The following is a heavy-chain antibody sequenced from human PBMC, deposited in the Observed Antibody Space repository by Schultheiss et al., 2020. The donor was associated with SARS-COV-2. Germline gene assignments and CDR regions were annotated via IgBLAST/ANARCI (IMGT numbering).Heavy chain of an antibody. J-gene: IGHJ5*02. Sequence: GGSLRLSCAASGFTFSSYAMHWVRQAPGKGLEYVSAISSNGGSTYYANSVKGRFTISRDNSKNTLYLQMNSLRAEDTAVYYCATLQEWFDPWGQGTLVTVSS. CDR3: ATLQEWFDP. V-gene: IGHV3-64*01. D-gene: IGHD4-11*01. CDR2: ISSNGGST. CDR1: GFTFSSYA.